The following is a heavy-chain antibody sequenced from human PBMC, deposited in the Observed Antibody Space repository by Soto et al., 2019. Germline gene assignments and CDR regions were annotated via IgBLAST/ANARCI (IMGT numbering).Heavy chain of an antibody. CDR2: IVVGSGNT. D-gene: IGHD6-6*01. Sequence: QMQLVQSGPEVKKPGTSVKVSCKASGFTFTSSAVQWVRQARGQRLEWIGWIVVGSGNTNYAQKFQERVTITRDMSTSTAYMELSSLRSEDTAVYYCAAAPPEQLVPIYYYYSGMDVW. J-gene: IGHJ6*01. V-gene: IGHV1-58*01. CDR1: GFTFTSSA. CDR3: AAAPPEQLVPIYYYYSGMDV.